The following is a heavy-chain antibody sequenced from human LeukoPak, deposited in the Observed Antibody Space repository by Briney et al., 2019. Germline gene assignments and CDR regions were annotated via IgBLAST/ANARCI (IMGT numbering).Heavy chain of an antibody. D-gene: IGHD3-22*01. Sequence: ASVKVSCKASGYTFINYDINWVRQATGQGLEWMGWMNPNSGITAYAQKFQGRVTITRNTSISTAYMELSSLRSEDTAVYYCAREDFYDSGSNDYWGQGTLVTVSS. V-gene: IGHV1-8*03. CDR2: MNPNSGIT. CDR1: GYTFINYD. CDR3: AREDFYDSGSNDY. J-gene: IGHJ4*02.